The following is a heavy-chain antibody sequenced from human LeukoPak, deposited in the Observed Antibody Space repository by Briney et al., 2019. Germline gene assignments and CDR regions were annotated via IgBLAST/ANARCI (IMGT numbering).Heavy chain of an antibody. CDR2: IYNDGGT. V-gene: IGHV3-53*01. CDR3: AKDREYIRFGEMFDYGMDV. J-gene: IGHJ6*02. D-gene: IGHD3-10*01. Sequence: HPGGSLRLSCGVSGFTVSVSYMSWVRQAPGKGLEWVSIIYNDGGTYYADSVKGRFTISRDSSENTVYLQMSSLRADDTAVYYCAKDREYIRFGEMFDYGMDVWGQGTTVTVSS. CDR1: GFTVSVSY.